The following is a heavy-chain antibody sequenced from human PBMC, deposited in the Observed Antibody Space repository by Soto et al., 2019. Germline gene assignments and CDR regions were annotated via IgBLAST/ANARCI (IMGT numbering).Heavy chain of an antibody. Sequence: GGSLRLSCAASGFTFSNYFMHWVRQVPGEGLVWVSRMSGDGETISYADSVKGRFTISRDNAKNTLYLQMNSLRVEDTAVYYCARTYVPGIAGFDPWGQGTLVTVSS. CDR3: ARTYVPGIAGFDP. J-gene: IGHJ5*02. D-gene: IGHD1-1*01. CDR1: GFTFSNYF. V-gene: IGHV3-74*01. CDR2: MSGDGETI.